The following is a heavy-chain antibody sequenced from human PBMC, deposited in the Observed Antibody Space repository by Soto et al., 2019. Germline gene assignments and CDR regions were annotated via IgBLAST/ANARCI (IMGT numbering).Heavy chain of an antibody. CDR2: INPGNGNT. V-gene: IGHV1-3*01. CDR1: GPTCPSSG. CDR3: ARGGYFDSSNYHTY. J-gene: IGHJ4*02. Sequence: AARRVSCKAPGPTCPSSGMNWWRQAPGRGLAWMGWINPGNGNTKYSQKFQGRVIIERDTSASTAYMELSSLRSEDTAVYYCARGGYFDSSNYHTYWGLGTLVTVCS. D-gene: IGHD3-22*01.